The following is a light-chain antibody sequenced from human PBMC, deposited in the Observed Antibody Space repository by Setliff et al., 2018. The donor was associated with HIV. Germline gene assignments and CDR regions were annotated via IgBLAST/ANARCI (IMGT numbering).Light chain of an antibody. CDR2: EVR. J-gene: IGLJ1*01. Sequence: QSVLTQPASVSGSPGQSITISCTGTSSDVGGYNYVSWYQQHPGNAPKLIIYEVRNRPSGVSNRFSGSKSGNTASLTISGLQAEDEADYYCSSYAITNTLHFGTGTKVTVL. V-gene: IGLV2-14*01. CDR3: SSYAITNTLH. CDR1: SSDVGGYNY.